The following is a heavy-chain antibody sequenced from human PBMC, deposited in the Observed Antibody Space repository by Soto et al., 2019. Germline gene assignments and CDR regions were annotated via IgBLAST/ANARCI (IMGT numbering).Heavy chain of an antibody. CDR2: IYYSGST. CDR3: ARLVLFCSIYPYYYYSYGMDV. V-gene: IGHV4-59*01. J-gene: IGHJ6*02. Sequence: SETLSLTCTVSGGSISSYYWSWIRQPPGEGLEWIGYIYYSGSTNYNPPLKSRVTISVNTSKNQSPLKLSSVTAADTAVYYCARLVLFCSIYPYYYYSYGMDVWGQGTTVTVSS. CDR1: GGSISSYY. D-gene: IGHD2-2*01.